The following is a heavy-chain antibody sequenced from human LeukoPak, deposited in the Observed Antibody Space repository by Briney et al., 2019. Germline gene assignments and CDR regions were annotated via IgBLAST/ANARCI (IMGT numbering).Heavy chain of an antibody. V-gene: IGHV4-59*01. D-gene: IGHD6-6*01. Sequence: SETLSLTCTVSGGSIGSYYWRWIRQPPGKGLEWIGYHYYCGSTNYTPHLKSRVTISVDTSTNQFSLKLSSVTAADTAVYYCARRIAARPPYYYYYYMDVWGKGTTVTVSS. J-gene: IGHJ6*03. CDR1: GGSIGSYY. CDR3: ARRIAARPPYYYYYYMDV. CDR2: HYYCGST.